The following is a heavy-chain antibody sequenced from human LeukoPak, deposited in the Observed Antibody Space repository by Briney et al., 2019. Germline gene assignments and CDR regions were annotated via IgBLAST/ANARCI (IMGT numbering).Heavy chain of an antibody. Sequence: ASVKVSCKASGYTFTGYYMHWVRQAPGQGLEWMGRINPNSGGTNYAQKFQGRVTMTRDTSISTAYMELSRLRSDGTAVYYCAREGNDILTGYYGPWENWGQGTLVTVSS. CDR2: INPNSGGT. D-gene: IGHD3-9*01. V-gene: IGHV1-2*06. CDR1: GYTFTGYY. J-gene: IGHJ4*02. CDR3: AREGNDILTGYYGPWEN.